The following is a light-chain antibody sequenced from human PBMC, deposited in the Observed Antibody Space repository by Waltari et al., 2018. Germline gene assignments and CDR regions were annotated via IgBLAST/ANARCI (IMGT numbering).Light chain of an antibody. CDR3: QQAKSYPLT. Sequence: DIQITQSPSSVSASVGDGVPITCRASQAINSWLTCYQQKPGKAPRLLLYTTSSLQTGVPSRFSGSGSGTDFTLTISSLQPEDFAIYFCQQAKSYPLTFGPGTRVDIK. J-gene: IGKJ3*01. CDR2: TTS. V-gene: IGKV1-12*01. CDR1: QAINSW.